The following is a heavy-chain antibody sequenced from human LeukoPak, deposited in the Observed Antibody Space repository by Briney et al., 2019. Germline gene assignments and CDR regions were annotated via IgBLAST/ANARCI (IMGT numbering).Heavy chain of an antibody. CDR3: VRDHSGTQWPVGNFDC. CDR1: GYTFTSYG. CDR2: ISAYNGNT. Sequence: ASVKVSCKASGYTFTSYGISWVRQAPGQGLEWMGWISAYNGNTNYVQKLQGRVTMTTDTSTSTAYMELRSLRSDDTAVYYCVRDHSGTQWPVGNFDCWGQGTLVTVSS. J-gene: IGHJ4*02. D-gene: IGHD6-19*01. V-gene: IGHV1-18*01.